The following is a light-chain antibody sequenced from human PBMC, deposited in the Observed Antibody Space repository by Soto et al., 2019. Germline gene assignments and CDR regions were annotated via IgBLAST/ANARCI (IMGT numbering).Light chain of an antibody. CDR2: DAS. J-gene: IGKJ2*01. CDR1: QNISVW. CDR3: QHYDSSSPT. Sequence: DIQMTQSPSTLSASVGDGVTITCRASQNISVWLAWYQQRPGKAPKFLIYDASSLETGVPSRFSGSGSGTEFTLTLRSLKPYDSATSYCQHYDSSSPTFGQGTKLEIK. V-gene: IGKV1-5*01.